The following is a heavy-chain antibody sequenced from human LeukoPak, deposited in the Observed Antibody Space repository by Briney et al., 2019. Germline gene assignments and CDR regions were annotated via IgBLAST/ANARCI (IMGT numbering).Heavy chain of an antibody. V-gene: IGHV4-61*01. D-gene: IGHD3-10*01. J-gene: IGHJ6*04. CDR2: IYYSGST. CDR1: GGSVSSGSYY. CDR3: ARDGVVRGYYYGMDV. Sequence: SETLSLTCTVSGGSVSSGSYYWSWIRQPPGKGLEWIGYIYYSGSTNYNPSLKSRVTISVDTSKNQFSLKLSSVTAADTAVYYCARDGVVRGYYYGMDVWGKGITVTVSS.